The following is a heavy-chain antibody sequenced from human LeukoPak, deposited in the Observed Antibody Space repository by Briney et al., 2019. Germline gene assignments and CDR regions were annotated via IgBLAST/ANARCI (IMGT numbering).Heavy chain of an antibody. D-gene: IGHD2-15*01. V-gene: IGHV4-39*07. CDR2: IYYSGST. J-gene: IGHJ5*02. Sequence: SETLSLTCTVSGGSTSSSNYYWGRIPQPPGEGLEWNGSIYYSGSTYYNPSRTSRVTISIDTSKNQFSLKLSSVTAADTAVDYCASGGGDIVVVVAAIQSWGQGTLVTVSS. CDR3: ASGGGDIVVVVAAIQS. CDR1: GGSTSSSNYY.